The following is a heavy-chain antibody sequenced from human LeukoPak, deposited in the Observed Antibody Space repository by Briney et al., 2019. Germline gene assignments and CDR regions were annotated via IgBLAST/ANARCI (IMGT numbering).Heavy chain of an antibody. J-gene: IGHJ4*02. V-gene: IGHV3-7*01. CDR3: ARLIGDRTIYDY. CDR2: INQGGSET. D-gene: IGHD6-6*01. CDR1: GFTFRTYW. Sequence: GGSLRLSCAASGFTFRTYWMSWVLQAPGKGLEWVASINQGGSETYYVESVKGRFTIPRDNAMNSFFLQMNSLRAEDTAVYYCARLIGDRTIYDYWGQGTLVTVSS.